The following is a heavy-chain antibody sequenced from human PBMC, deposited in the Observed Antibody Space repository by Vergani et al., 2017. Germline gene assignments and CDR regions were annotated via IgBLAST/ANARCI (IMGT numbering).Heavy chain of an antibody. Sequence: QVQLQESGPGLVKPSETLSLTCIVPGGSISPYYWSWIRQPTGKGLEWIGRIYTRESTNYNPSLKSRVTMSVDTSKNQFSLKLSSVTAADTAVYYCAREYSSSVGFLAYWGQGTLVTVSS. V-gene: IGHV4-4*07. CDR1: GGSISPYY. J-gene: IGHJ4*02. CDR3: AREYSSSVGFLAY. D-gene: IGHD6-6*01. CDR2: IYTREST.